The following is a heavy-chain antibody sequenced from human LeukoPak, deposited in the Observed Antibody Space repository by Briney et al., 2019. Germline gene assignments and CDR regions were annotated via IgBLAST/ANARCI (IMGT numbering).Heavy chain of an antibody. CDR1: GYTLTELS. D-gene: IGHD6-13*01. Sequence: ASVKVSCKVSGYTLTELSMHWVRQAPGKGLEWMGGFDPEDGETIYAQKFQGRVTMTEDTSTDTAYMELSSLRSEDTAVYYCATVYSSSWYHLLERGYFDYWGQGTLVTVSS. CDR3: ATVYSSSWYHLLERGYFDY. J-gene: IGHJ4*02. V-gene: IGHV1-24*01. CDR2: FDPEDGET.